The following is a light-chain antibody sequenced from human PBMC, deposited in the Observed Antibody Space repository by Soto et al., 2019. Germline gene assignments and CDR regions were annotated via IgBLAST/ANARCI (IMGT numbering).Light chain of an antibody. CDR3: QQYDILPIT. V-gene: IGKV1-33*01. Sequence: DIQMTQSPSSLFASVGDRVTITCQATQDIKIYLNWYQQKPGKAPNLLIYDASNLEIVVPSRFSVSGSGTHFTFTISSLQTEDIGTYYFQQYDILPITFGRGTRLQIK. CDR2: DAS. CDR1: QDIKIY. J-gene: IGKJ5*01.